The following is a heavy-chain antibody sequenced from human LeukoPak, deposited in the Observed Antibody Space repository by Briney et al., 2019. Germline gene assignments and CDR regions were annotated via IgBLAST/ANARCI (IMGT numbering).Heavy chain of an antibody. CDR1: GGSIGSYY. V-gene: IGHV4-59*01. D-gene: IGHD1-26*01. J-gene: IGHJ3*02. Sequence: PSETLSLTCPVSGGSIGSYYWSWIRQPPGKGLEWIGYIYYSGSTNYNPSLKSRVTISVDTSKNQFSLKLSSVTAADTAVYYCARADGYSGSYYAFDIWGQGTMVTVSS. CDR3: ARADGYSGSYYAFDI. CDR2: IYYSGST.